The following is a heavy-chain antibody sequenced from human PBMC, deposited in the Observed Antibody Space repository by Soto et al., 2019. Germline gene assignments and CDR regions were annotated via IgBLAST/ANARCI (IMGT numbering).Heavy chain of an antibody. J-gene: IGHJ5*02. D-gene: IGHD3-22*01. CDR2: ISVYNGNT. CDR1: GYTFTSYG. Sequence: QVQLVQSGAEVKKPRASVKVSCKASGYTFTSYGISWVRQAPGQGLEWMGWISVYNGNTNYAQKLQGRVTMTTDTSTSTVYMELRSLRSDDTAVYYCARDQEGITMIVGGTWGQGTLVTVSS. CDR3: ARDQEGITMIVGGT. V-gene: IGHV1-18*01.